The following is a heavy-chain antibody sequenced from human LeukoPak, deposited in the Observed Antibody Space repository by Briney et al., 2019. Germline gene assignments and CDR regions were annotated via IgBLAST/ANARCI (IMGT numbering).Heavy chain of an antibody. CDR1: GFTFNSYA. V-gene: IGHV3-23*01. CDR3: AKSPYDH. J-gene: IGHJ4*02. Sequence: GGSLRLSCAASGFTFNSYAMTWVRQAPGKGLEWVSTISGGDNNTHYADSVKGRSTISRDNSKNTVYLQVNSLRAEDTAVYYCAKSPYDHWGQGTLVTVSS. CDR2: ISGGDNNT.